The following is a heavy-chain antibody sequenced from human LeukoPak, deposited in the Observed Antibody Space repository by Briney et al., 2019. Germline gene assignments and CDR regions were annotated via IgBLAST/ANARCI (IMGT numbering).Heavy chain of an antibody. V-gene: IGHV3-21*01. D-gene: IGHD2-2*01. J-gene: IGHJ4*02. Sequence: GGSLRLSCAASGFTFSSYSMSWVRQAPGKGLEWVSSISSSSSYIYYADSVKGRFTISRDNAKNSLYLQMNSLRAEDTAVYYCARDEVLVPAAMPVGPDYWGQGTLVTVSS. CDR2: ISSSSSYI. CDR1: GFTFSSYS. CDR3: ARDEVLVPAAMPVGPDY.